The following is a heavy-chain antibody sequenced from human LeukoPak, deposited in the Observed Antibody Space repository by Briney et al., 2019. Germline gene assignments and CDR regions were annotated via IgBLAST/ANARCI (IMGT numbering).Heavy chain of an antibody. J-gene: IGHJ4*02. CDR3: ARDRGNWSDGGGFDY. CDR2: IDPNSGGT. V-gene: IGHV1-2*02. Sequence: ASVKVSCKASGYTFTGYYMHWVRQAPGQGLEWMGWIDPNSGGTDSAQKFQGRATMTRDTSISTAYMELSSLRSDDTAVYYCARDRGNWSDGGGFDYWGQGTLVTVSS. CDR1: GYTFTGYY. D-gene: IGHD1-1*01.